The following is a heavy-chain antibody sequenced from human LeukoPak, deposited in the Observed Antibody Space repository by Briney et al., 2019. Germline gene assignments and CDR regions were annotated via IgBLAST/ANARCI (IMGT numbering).Heavy chain of an antibody. CDR1: GFTFSSSG. J-gene: IGHJ4*02. Sequence: GGSLRLSCAAPGFTFSSSGMHWVRQAPGKGLGGVSYISSSSSTIYYADSLKGRFTISRDNAKNSLYLQMNSLRDEDTAVYYCARDYNWGFDYWGQGTLVTVSS. CDR2: ISSSSSTI. V-gene: IGHV3-48*02. D-gene: IGHD1-1*01. CDR3: ARDYNWGFDY.